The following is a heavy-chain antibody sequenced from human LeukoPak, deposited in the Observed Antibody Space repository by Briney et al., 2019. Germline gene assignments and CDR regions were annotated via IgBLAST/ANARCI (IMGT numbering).Heavy chain of an antibody. J-gene: IGHJ4*02. D-gene: IGHD4-17*01. CDR3: ARDRGYGDYVGLFDY. Sequence: ASVKVSCKASGYTFTDFYIHWVRQAPGQGLEWMGWINPNSGGTKYAQKFQGRVTMTRDTSISTAYMELSRLRSDDTAVYYCARDRGYGDYVGLFDYWGQGTLVTVSS. CDR2: INPNSGGT. CDR1: GYTFTDFY. V-gene: IGHV1-2*02.